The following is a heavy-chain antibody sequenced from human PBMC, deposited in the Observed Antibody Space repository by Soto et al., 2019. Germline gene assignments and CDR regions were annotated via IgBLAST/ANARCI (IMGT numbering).Heavy chain of an antibody. V-gene: IGHV1-18*01. CDR3: ARLPTPVTQYFDY. CDR1: GGTFSSYA. CDR2: ISAYNGNT. D-gene: IGHD4-4*01. Sequence: ASVKVSCKASGGTFSSYAISWVRPAPGQGLEWMGWISAYNGNTNYAQKLQGRVTMTTDTSTSTAYMELRRLRSDDTAVYYCARLPTPVTQYFDYWGQGTLVTVSS. J-gene: IGHJ4*02.